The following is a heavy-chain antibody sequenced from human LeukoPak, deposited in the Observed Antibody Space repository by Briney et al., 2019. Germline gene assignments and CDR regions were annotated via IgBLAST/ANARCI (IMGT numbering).Heavy chain of an antibody. J-gene: IGHJ6*02. CDR1: GFTFSSYD. CDR3: ARDYGMDV. Sequence: GGSLRLSCAASGFTFSSYDMHWVRQATGKGLEWVSAIGTAGDTCYPGSVKGRFTISRENAKNSLYLQMNSLRAGDTAVYYCARDYGMDVWGQGTTVTVSS. V-gene: IGHV3-13*01. CDR2: IGTAGDT.